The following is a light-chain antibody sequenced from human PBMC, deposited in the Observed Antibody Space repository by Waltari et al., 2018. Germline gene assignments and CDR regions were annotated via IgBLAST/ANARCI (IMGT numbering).Light chain of an antibody. J-gene: IGKJ1*01. Sequence: DIQMTQSPSSLSASVGDRVTITCQASQVISNNLAWYQQKPGKVPKLLIYKVSTLQSGVPSRFSGSGSGTDFTLTISNLQAEDFATYYCQHGYGVPWTFGQGTKVDIK. CDR2: KVS. V-gene: IGKV1-16*01. CDR3: QHGYGVPWT. CDR1: QVISNN.